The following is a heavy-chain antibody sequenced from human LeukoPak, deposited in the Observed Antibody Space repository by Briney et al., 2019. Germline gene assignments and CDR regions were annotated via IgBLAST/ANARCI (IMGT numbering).Heavy chain of an antibody. V-gene: IGHV4-34*01. J-gene: IGHJ4*02. Sequence: SEPLSLTCAVYGGSFSGYYWSWIRPPPGKGLEWIGEINHSGSTNYNPSLKSRVTITVDTSKNQFSLKLSSVTAADTAVYYCARVTPYYYGSGSSKGFDYWGQGTLVTVSS. D-gene: IGHD3-10*01. CDR1: GGSFSGYY. CDR3: ARVTPYYYGSGSSKGFDY. CDR2: INHSGST.